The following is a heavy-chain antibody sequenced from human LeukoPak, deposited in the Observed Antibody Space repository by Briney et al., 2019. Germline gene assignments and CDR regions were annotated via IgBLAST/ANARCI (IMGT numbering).Heavy chain of an antibody. J-gene: IGHJ4*02. CDR1: GFTFSSYA. D-gene: IGHD1-7*01. V-gene: IGHV3-64*01. Sequence: GGSLRLSCAASGFTFSSYAMHWVRQAPGKGLEYVSAISSNGGSTYYANSVKGRFTISRDNAKNTLYSQMNSLRVEDTAVYYCVRALTGTDDFWGQGTLVTVSS. CDR2: ISSNGGST. CDR3: VRALTGTDDF.